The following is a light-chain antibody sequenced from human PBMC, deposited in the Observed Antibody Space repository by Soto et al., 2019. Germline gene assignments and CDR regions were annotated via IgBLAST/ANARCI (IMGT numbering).Light chain of an antibody. CDR1: SSNIGNSF. CDR2: YNN. CDR3: GTYDNSLSAVV. V-gene: IGLV1-51*01. Sequence: QSVLTQPPSVSAAPGQKVTISCSGSSSNIGNSFVYWYQQLPRTAPKLLIYYNNKRPSGIPDRFSGSKSGTSGTLGITGLQAEDEADYYCGTYDNSLSAVVFGGGTKVTVL. J-gene: IGLJ2*01.